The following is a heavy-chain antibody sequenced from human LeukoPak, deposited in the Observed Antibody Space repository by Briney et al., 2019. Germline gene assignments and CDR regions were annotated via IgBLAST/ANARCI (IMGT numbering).Heavy chain of an antibody. J-gene: IGHJ5*02. Sequence: GGSLRLSCAASGFPFSSYNMNWVRQAPGKGLEWVSSTTSSSSYIYYADSVKGRFTISRDNAKNSLYLQMNSLRAEDTAVYYCARDWGRGTSGTGWYNWFDPWGQGTLVTVSS. CDR3: ARDWGRGTSGTGWYNWFDP. CDR2: TTSSSSYI. V-gene: IGHV3-21*01. D-gene: IGHD6-19*01. CDR1: GFPFSSYN.